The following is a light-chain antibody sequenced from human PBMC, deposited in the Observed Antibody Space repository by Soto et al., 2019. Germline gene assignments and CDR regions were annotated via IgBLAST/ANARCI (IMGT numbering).Light chain of an antibody. CDR3: AAWDDNLCVV. CDR1: TSNIGSNT. V-gene: IGLV1-44*01. J-gene: IGLJ2*01. Sequence: QSVLTQPSSASGTPGQRVTISCSGSTSNIGSNTVNWYQQLPGTAPKLLIYRNNQRPLGVPDRFSGSTSGTSASLVISWLQSEDEADYYCAAWDDNLCVVFGGGTKLTVL. CDR2: RNN.